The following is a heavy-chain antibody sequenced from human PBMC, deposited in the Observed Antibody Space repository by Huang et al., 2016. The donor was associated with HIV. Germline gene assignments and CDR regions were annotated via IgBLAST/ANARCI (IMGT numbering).Heavy chain of an antibody. D-gene: IGHD2-21*02. V-gene: IGHV7-4-1*02. Sequence: QVPLVQSGSELKKPGASVKVSCKASGYTFTNYGVHWVRQAQGQGLEWMGLINTETGKQRNDQGLTGRFVFSWDTSVNTAYLQISSLKAADSAIYYCVRVRRVMDTYCVADCSTLEAFEIWGQGTVVTVSA. CDR3: VRVRRVMDTYCVADCSTLEAFEI. CDR1: GYTFTNYG. CDR2: INTETGKQ. J-gene: IGHJ3*02.